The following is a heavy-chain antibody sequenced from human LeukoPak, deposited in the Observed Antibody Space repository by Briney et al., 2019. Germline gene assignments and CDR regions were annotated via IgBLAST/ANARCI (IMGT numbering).Heavy chain of an antibody. V-gene: IGHV3-15*01. Sequence: GGSLRLSCAASGFTFRDARMSWVRQAPGKGLEWVGRIKSKTDGGTTDYAAPVKGRFTISRDDSKTTLYLQMNSLKTEDTAVYYCTTAPSIMITFGGVIVDFDYWGQGTLVTVSS. J-gene: IGHJ4*02. D-gene: IGHD3-16*02. CDR1: GFTFRDAR. CDR2: IKSKTDGGTT. CDR3: TTAPSIMITFGGVIVDFDY.